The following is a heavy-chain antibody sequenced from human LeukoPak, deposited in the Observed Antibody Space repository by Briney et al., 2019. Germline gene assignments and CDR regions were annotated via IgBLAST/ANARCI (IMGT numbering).Heavy chain of an antibody. CDR1: GFTFSSYS. Sequence: GGSLRLSCAASGFTFSSYSMNWVRQAPGQGLEWVSSISGGSDYMYYADSVKGRFTISRDNAKNSLSLQMNSLRAEDTAVYYCASNMVVTAPLDYWGQGTLVTVSS. CDR3: ASNMVVTAPLDY. D-gene: IGHD2-21*02. V-gene: IGHV3-21*01. CDR2: ISGGSDYM. J-gene: IGHJ4*02.